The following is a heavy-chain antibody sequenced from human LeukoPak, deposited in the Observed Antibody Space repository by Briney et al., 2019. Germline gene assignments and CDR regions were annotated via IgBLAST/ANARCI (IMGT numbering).Heavy chain of an antibody. CDR3: AKVEGAVYCSGGSCYTAPFDY. D-gene: IGHD2-15*01. CDR2: ISGSGGNT. Sequence: PGGSLRLSCAASGFTFSSYAMSWVRQAPGRGLEWVSAISGSGGNTYYADSVKGRFTISRDNSKNTLYMQMNSLRAEDTAVYYCAKVEGAVYCSGGSCYTAPFDYWGQGTLVTVSS. CDR1: GFTFSSYA. J-gene: IGHJ4*02. V-gene: IGHV3-23*01.